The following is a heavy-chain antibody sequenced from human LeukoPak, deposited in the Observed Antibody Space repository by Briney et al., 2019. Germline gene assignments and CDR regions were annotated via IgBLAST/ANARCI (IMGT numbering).Heavy chain of an antibody. CDR1: GYTFSDYS. V-gene: IGHV3-48*01. CDR3: ARDYKYAFDN. J-gene: IGHJ4*02. D-gene: IGHD5-24*01. Sequence: GGSLRLSCAASGYTFSDYSMNWVRQAPGKGLEWISYIGISSGNTKYADSVKGRFTISGDKAKNSLYLQMNSLRVEDTAVYYCARDYKYAFDNWGQGTLVTLSS. CDR2: IGISSGNT.